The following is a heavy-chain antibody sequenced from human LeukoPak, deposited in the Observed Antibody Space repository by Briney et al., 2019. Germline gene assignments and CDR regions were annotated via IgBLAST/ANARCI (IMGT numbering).Heavy chain of an antibody. Sequence: PGRSLRLSCVASGFTFSNYGMHWVRQAPGKGLEWVASISWDGRNKNYADSVTGRFTISGDNSQNMLYLQMNSLRGEDTAVYYCARSVVTPSSWFDPWGQGTLVTVSS. V-gene: IGHV3-30*03. CDR3: ARSVVTPSSWFDP. J-gene: IGHJ5*02. D-gene: IGHD4-23*01. CDR1: GFTFSNYG. CDR2: ISWDGRNK.